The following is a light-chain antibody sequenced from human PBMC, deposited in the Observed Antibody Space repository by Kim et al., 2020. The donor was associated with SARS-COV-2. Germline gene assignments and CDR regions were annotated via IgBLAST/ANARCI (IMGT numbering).Light chain of an antibody. Sequence: GQKVTISCSGSSSNIGNNFVSWYQQFPGTAPKLLIYDNNQRPSGIPDRFSGSKSGTSATLGISGLQTGDEADYYCGSWDSSLIAGVFGGGTQLTVL. CDR1: SSNIGNNF. CDR2: DNN. CDR3: GSWDSSLIAGV. V-gene: IGLV1-51*01. J-gene: IGLJ3*02.